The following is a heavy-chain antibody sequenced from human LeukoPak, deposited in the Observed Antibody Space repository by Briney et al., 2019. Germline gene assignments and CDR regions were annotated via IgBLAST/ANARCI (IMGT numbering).Heavy chain of an antibody. J-gene: IGHJ5*02. V-gene: IGHV1-46*01. Sequence: SSVKVSCKASGYTFTSYYMHWVRQAPGQGLECMGLINPSGGSTSYAQKFQGRVTSTRDTSTSTVYMELSSLRSEDTAVYYCAMDFGNRPEVMYATNWFDPWGQGTLVTVSS. CDR1: GYTFTSYY. D-gene: IGHD2-8*02. CDR2: INPSGGST. CDR3: AMDFGNRPEVMYATNWFDP.